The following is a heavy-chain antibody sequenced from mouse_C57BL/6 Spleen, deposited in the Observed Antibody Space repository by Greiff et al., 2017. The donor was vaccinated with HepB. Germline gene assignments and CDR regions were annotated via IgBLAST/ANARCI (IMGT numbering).Heavy chain of an antibody. CDR3: EKWDYVSSLDWYFDV. Sequence: QVQLQQPGAELVRPGSSVKLSCKASGYTFTSYWMDWVKQRPGQGLEWIGNIYPSDSETHYNQKFKDKATLTVDKSSSTAYMQLSSLTSVDSAVYSCEKWDYVSSLDWYFDVWGTGTTVTVSS. CDR1: GYTFTSYW. D-gene: IGHD1-1*01. CDR2: IYPSDSET. J-gene: IGHJ1*03. V-gene: IGHV1-61*01.